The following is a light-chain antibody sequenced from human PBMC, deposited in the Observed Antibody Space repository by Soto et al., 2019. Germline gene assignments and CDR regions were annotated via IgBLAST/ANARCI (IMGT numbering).Light chain of an antibody. CDR2: NTN. CDR3: AAWDGSLDVVL. V-gene: IGLV1-44*01. J-gene: IGLJ2*01. Sequence: QPVLTQQPSASGTPGQRVTISCSGSSSNIGTNTVNWYQQFPGSAPQLLLYNTNQRPSGVPGRFSGSKSGTSASLAISGLQSEDEADYYCAAWDGSLDVVLFGGGTKVTVL. CDR1: SSNIGTNT.